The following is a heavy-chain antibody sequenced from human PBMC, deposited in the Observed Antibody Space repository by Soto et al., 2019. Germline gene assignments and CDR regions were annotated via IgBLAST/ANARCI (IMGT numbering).Heavy chain of an antibody. J-gene: IGHJ6*02. CDR3: ARSLYSGYGAEYYYYGMDV. CDR2: IYPGDSDT. Sequence: GESLKISCKGSGYSFTSYWIGWVRQMPGKGLEWMGIIYPGDSDTRYSPSFQGQVTISADKSISTAYLQWSSLKASDTAMYYCARSLYSGYGAEYYYYGMDVWGQGTTVTVSS. CDR1: GYSFTSYW. V-gene: IGHV5-51*01. D-gene: IGHD5-12*01.